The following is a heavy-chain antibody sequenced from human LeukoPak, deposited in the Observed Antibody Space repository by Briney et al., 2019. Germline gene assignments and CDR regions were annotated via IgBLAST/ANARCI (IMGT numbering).Heavy chain of an antibody. D-gene: IGHD6-13*01. Sequence: SETLSLTCTVSGGSVSSYYWSWIRQPAGKGLEWIGRIYTSGSTNYNPSLKSRVTMSVDTSKNQFSLKLSSVTAADTAVYYCARDDIQGIAAAGYYYYMDVWGKGTTVTISS. CDR3: ARDDIQGIAAAGYYYYMDV. J-gene: IGHJ6*03. CDR1: GGSVSSYY. V-gene: IGHV4-4*07. CDR2: IYTSGST.